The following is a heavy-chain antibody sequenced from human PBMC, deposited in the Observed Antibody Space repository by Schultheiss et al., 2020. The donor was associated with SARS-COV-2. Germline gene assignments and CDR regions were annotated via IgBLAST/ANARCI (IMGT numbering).Heavy chain of an antibody. Sequence: GGSLRLSCAASGFTFSSYSMNWVRQAPGKGLEWVSDISGSGNTAYYTGSVKGRFTISRDNSKNTLYLQMNSLTAEDTAVYFCAKGRCGNQCLADYWGQGTLVTVSS. D-gene: IGHD5/OR15-5a*01. CDR3: AKGRCGNQCLADY. J-gene: IGHJ4*02. CDR2: ISGSGNTA. CDR1: GFTFSSYS. V-gene: IGHV3-23*01.